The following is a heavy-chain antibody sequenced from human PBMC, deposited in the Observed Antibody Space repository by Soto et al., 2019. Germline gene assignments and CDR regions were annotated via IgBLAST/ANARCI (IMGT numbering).Heavy chain of an antibody. CDR3: ARQFCSTSCSRGGAFDI. CDR1: GGSVNRGAYF. J-gene: IGHJ3*02. D-gene: IGHD2-2*01. V-gene: IGHV4-31*03. CDR2: IASSGTP. Sequence: QVQLQESGPGLVKPSQTLSLTCSVSGGSVNRGAYFWSWIRHFPGKGLEWIGYIASSGTPYYSPSRDSRVSISMDTSDNQFSLTLSSVTAADTAVYHCARQFCSTSCSRGGAFDIWGQGAMVTVS.